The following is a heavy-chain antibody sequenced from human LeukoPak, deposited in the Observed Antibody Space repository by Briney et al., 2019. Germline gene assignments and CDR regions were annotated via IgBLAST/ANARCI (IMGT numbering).Heavy chain of an antibody. D-gene: IGHD2-2*01. CDR3: ARDPYCSSTSCYLISDY. CDR2: ISSSSSYI. CDR1: GFTFSSYS. J-gene: IGHJ4*02. V-gene: IGHV3-21*01. Sequence: GGSLSLSCAASGFTFSSYSMNWVRQAPGKGLEWVSSISSSSSYIYYADSVKGRFTISRDNAKNSLYLQMNSLRAEDTAVYYCARDPYCSSTSCYLISDYWGQGTLVTVSS.